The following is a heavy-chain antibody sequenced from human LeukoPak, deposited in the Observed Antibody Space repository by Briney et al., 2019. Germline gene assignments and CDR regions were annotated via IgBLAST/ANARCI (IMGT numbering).Heavy chain of an antibody. V-gene: IGHV1-46*01. D-gene: IGHD1-26*01. J-gene: IGHJ4*02. CDR1: AYTFTSYY. Sequence: ASVNLSFKASAYTFTSYYMHWVRHAPGQGLEWVGIINPSGGSTSYAQKFQGRVTMTRDTSTSTVYMELSSLTSEDTAVYYCARVRYSGSYYDYWGRGTLVTVSS. CDR3: ARVRYSGSYYDY. CDR2: INPSGGST.